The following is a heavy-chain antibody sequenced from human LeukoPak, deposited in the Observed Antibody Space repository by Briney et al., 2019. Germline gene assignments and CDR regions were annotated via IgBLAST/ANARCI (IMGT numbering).Heavy chain of an antibody. CDR1: GGSFSGYY. V-gene: IGHV4-34*01. CDR3: AREYYYDSSGYYGSAFDI. D-gene: IGHD3-22*01. Sequence: SETLSLTCAVYGGSFSGYYWSWIRQPPGKGLEWIGEINHSGSTNYNPSLKSRVTISVDTSKNQFSLKLSSVTAADTAVYYCAREYYYDSSGYYGSAFDIWGQGTMVTVSS. J-gene: IGHJ3*02. CDR2: INHSGST.